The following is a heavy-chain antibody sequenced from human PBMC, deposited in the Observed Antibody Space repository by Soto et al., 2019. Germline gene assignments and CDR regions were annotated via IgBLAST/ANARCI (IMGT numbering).Heavy chain of an antibody. CDR2: IGIGSSTK. CDR1: GFTFRNYG. D-gene: IGHD1-26*01. J-gene: IGHJ4*02. CDR3: APQGVGPTGYLY. Sequence: PGGSLRLSCAASGFTFRNYGMNWVRQAPGKGLEWVSYIGIGSSTKYYADSVNGRFTISRDSARNSLFLQMKSLRAEDTAVYYCAPQGVGPTGYLYWGQGTLGTGSS. V-gene: IGHV3-48*01.